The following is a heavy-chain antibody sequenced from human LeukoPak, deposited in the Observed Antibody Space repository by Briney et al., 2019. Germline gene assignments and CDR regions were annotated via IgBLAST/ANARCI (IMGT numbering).Heavy chain of an antibody. CDR2: IGTAGDT. CDR3: ARVAKERVGGVYYFDY. Sequence: GGSLRLSCAASGFTSSDYDMYWVRQATGKGLEWVSAIGTAGDTYYTGSVKGRFTISRENAKNSLYLQMNSLRAGDTAVYYCARVAKERVGGVYYFDYWGQGTLVTVSS. D-gene: IGHD1-1*01. J-gene: IGHJ4*02. CDR1: GFTSSDYD. V-gene: IGHV3-13*01.